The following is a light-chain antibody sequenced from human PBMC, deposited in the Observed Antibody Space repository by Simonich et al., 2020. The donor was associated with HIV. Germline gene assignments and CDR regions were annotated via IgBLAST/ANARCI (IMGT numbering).Light chain of an antibody. CDR2: DAS. V-gene: IGKV3D-15*01. CDR1: QSVSSS. Sequence: EIVMTQSPATLSVSPGERATLSCRASQSVSSSLAWYQQKPGQAPRLLIYDASNRATGIPARFSGSGSGTDFTLTISSLEPEDFAVYYCQQYSNSLWTFGQGTKVEIK. CDR3: QQYSNSLWT. J-gene: IGKJ1*01.